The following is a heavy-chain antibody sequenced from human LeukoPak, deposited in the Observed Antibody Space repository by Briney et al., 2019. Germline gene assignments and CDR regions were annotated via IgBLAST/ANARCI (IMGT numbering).Heavy chain of an antibody. Sequence: GGSLRLSCAASGFTFSSYSMNWVRQAPGKGLEWVSSISSSSSYIYYADSVKGRFTISRDNAKNSLYLQMNSLRAEDTAVYYCARGQWSGYDAFDIWGQGTMVTVSS. D-gene: IGHD3-3*01. V-gene: IGHV3-21*01. CDR2: ISSSSSYI. CDR1: GFTFSSYS. J-gene: IGHJ3*02. CDR3: ARGQWSGYDAFDI.